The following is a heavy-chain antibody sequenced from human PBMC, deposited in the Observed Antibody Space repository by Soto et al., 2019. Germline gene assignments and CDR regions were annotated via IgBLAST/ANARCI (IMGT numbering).Heavy chain of an antibody. J-gene: IGHJ6*02. D-gene: IGHD2-2*02. CDR1: GFTFSNAW. Sequence: EVQLVESGGGLVKPGGSLRLSCAASGFTFSNAWMNWVRQAPGKGLEWVSRIKSKTDGGTTDYAAPVKGRFTISRDDSKNTLYLQMNSLKTEDTAVYYCTTAGCSSTSCYRLSYYYGMDVWGQGTTVTVSS. CDR3: TTAGCSSTSCYRLSYYYGMDV. V-gene: IGHV3-15*07. CDR2: IKSKTDGGTT.